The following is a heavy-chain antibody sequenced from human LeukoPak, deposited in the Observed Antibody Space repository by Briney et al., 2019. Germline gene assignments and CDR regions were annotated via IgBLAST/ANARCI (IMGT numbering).Heavy chain of an antibody. J-gene: IGHJ6*03. CDR2: IHSSGST. CDR1: GVSITSYY. V-gene: IGHV4-4*07. Sequence: SETLSLTCTVSGVSITSYYWTWIRQPAGKGLEWIGRIHSSGSTNYNPSLKSRVTMSVDTSKNQFSLKLNSVTAADTAVYYCARDRYYYDSSGYKYMDVWGKGTTVTVSS. CDR3: ARDRYYYDSSGYKYMDV. D-gene: IGHD3-22*01.